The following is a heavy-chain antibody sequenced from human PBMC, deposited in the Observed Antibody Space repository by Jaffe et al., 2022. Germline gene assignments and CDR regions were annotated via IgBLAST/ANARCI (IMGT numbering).Heavy chain of an antibody. CDR1: GGSISSYY. CDR3: ARTVAPYSYGYFGYFDY. CDR2: IYYSGST. Sequence: QVQLQESGPGLVKPSETLSLTCTVSGGSISSYYWSWIRQPPGKGLEWIGYIYYSGSTNYNPSLKSRVTISVDTSKNQFSLKLSSVTAADTAVYYCARTVAPYSYGYFGYFDYWGQGTLVTVSS. V-gene: IGHV4-59*01. J-gene: IGHJ4*02. D-gene: IGHD5-18*01.